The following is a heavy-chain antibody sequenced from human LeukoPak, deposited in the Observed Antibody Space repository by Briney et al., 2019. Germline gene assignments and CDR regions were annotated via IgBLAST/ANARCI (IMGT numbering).Heavy chain of an antibody. D-gene: IGHD1-26*01. V-gene: IGHV3-21*01. J-gene: IGHJ4*02. CDR1: GFTISSYS. CDR2: ISSSSSYI. CDR3: AKQSNNHYYQKASDY. Sequence: GGSLRLSCAASGFTISSYSMNWVRQAPGKGLEWVSSISSSSSYIYYADSVKGRFTISRDNAKNSLYLQMNSLRAEDTAVYFCAKQSNNHYYQKASDYWGQGTLVTVSS.